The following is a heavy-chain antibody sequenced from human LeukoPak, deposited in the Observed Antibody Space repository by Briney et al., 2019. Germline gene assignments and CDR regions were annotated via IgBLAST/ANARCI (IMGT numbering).Heavy chain of an antibody. J-gene: IGHJ4*02. CDR3: ARAPVRGAVAGVDY. CDR2: VTYDGNNK. D-gene: IGHD6-19*01. Sequence: PGGSLRLFCAASGFTFNNYAMHWVRQAPGEGLEWVAVVTYDGNNKYYADSVKGRFTVSRDNSRNTVNLQMNSLRGEDTAVYYCARAPVRGAVAGVDYWGQGTLVTVSS. V-gene: IGHV3-30-3*01. CDR1: GFTFNNYA.